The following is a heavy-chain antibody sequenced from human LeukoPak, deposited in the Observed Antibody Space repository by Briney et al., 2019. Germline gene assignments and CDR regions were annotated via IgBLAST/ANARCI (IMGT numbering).Heavy chain of an antibody. V-gene: IGHV3-33*08. D-gene: IGHD6-19*01. J-gene: IGHJ4*02. CDR2: IWYDGSNK. Sequence: AGGSLRLSCAASGFTFSNAWMNWVRQAPGKGLEWVAVIWYDGSNKYYADSVKGRFTISRDNSKNTLYLQMNSLRAEDTAVYYCAREGQWAVAGSFDYWGQGTLVTVSS. CDR1: GFTFSNAW. CDR3: AREGQWAVAGSFDY.